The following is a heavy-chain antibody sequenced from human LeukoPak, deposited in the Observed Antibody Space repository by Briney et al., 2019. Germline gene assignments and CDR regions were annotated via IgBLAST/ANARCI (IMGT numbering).Heavy chain of an antibody. CDR1: GYTFTSYA. Sequence: ASVKVSCKASGYTFTSYAMHWVRQAPGQRLEWMGWINAGNGNTKYSQKFQGRVTITRDTSASTAYMELSSLRSEDTAVYYCARAYDILTGYPFGYWGQGTLVTVSS. CDR2: INAGNGNT. V-gene: IGHV1-3*01. D-gene: IGHD3-9*01. CDR3: ARAYDILTGYPFGY. J-gene: IGHJ4*02.